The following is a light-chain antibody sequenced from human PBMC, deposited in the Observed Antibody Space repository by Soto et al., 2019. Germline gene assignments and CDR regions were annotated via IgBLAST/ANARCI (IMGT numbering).Light chain of an antibody. CDR3: QQYNSYWT. V-gene: IGKV1-5*01. Sequence: DIQMTQSPSTLSASLGYRFTVTFRASQSLNSLLAWYQQKPGRAPKLLIFAASSLQSGVPSRFSGSGSGTEFTLTISSLQPDDFATYYCQQYNSYWTFGQGTKVDIK. J-gene: IGKJ1*01. CDR2: AAS. CDR1: QSLNSL.